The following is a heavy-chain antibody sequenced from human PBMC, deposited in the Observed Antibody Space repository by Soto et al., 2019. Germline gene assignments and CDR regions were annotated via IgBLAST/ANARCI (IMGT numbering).Heavy chain of an antibody. V-gene: IGHV1-69*01. CDR3: ARDLPSVRGS. J-gene: IGHJ4*02. D-gene: IGHD3-10*01. Sequence: QVQMVQSGAEVKKPGSSARVSCKVSGGTFSRHSISWVRQAPGQGLEWMGGIIPIFDATQYAQKFQGRLTMTADESTTTFHMDLSGLRPEDTAIYYCARDLPSVRGSWGQGTLVTVS. CDR1: GGTFSRHS. CDR2: IIPIFDAT.